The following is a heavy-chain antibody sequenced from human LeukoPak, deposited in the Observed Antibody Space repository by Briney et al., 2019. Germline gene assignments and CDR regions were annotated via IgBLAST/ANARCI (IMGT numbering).Heavy chain of an antibody. CDR1: GYTFTGYY. J-gene: IGHJ5*02. CDR3: ARGRRITIFGVVYDWFDP. D-gene: IGHD3-3*01. Sequence: GASVKVSCKASGYTFTGYYMHWVRQAPGQGLEWMGWINPNSGGTNYAQKFQGRVTMTRDTSISTAYMELSRLRSDDTAVYYCARGRRITIFGVVYDWFDPWGQGTLVTVSS. V-gene: IGHV1-2*02. CDR2: INPNSGGT.